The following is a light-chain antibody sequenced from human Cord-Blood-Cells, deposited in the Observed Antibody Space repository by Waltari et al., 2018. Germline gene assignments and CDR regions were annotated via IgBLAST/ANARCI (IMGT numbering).Light chain of an antibody. Sequence: DIVMTQSPLSLPVTPGEPASIPCRSSQSLLHSNGYNYLDWYLQKPGQSPQLLIYLGSNRGSGVPDRFSGSGSGTDFTLKISRVEAEDVGVYYCMQALQTPVTFGQGTKVEIK. CDR1: QSLLHSNGYNY. J-gene: IGKJ1*01. CDR2: LGS. CDR3: MQALQTPVT. V-gene: IGKV2-28*01.